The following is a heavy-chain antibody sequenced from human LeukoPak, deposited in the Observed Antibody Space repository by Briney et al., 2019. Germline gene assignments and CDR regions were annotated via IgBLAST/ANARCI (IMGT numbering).Heavy chain of an antibody. CDR3: ARAGYSFDSPNYFDY. V-gene: IGHV3-48*04. Sequence: PGGSLRLSCTASGFTFSTYSMNWVRQAPGKGLQWVSYISTGSTTIYYADSVKGRFTISRDNAKNSLYLQMNSLRAEDTAVYYCARAGYSFDSPNYFDYWGQGTLVTVSS. CDR1: GFTFSTYS. D-gene: IGHD5-18*01. J-gene: IGHJ4*02. CDR2: ISTGSTTI.